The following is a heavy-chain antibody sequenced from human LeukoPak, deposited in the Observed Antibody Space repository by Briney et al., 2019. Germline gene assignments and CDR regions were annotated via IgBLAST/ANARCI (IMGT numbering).Heavy chain of an antibody. V-gene: IGHV3-11*01. D-gene: IGHD3-22*01. CDR2: ISSSGNPI. CDR1: GFTFSDYY. J-gene: IGHJ4*02. Sequence: KPGGSLRLSCAASGFTFSDYYMSWIRQAPGRGLEWVSYISSSGNPIYHADAVKGRFTISRDNAKNSLYLQMNSLRAEDTALYYCAKGPDSSGYYSGDYYFDYWGQGTLVTVSS. CDR3: AKGPDSSGYYSGDYYFDY.